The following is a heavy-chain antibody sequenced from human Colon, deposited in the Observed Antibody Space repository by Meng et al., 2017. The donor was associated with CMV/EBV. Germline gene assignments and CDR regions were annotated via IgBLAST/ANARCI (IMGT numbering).Heavy chain of an antibody. D-gene: IGHD2-2*01. J-gene: IGHJ6*02. V-gene: IGHV1-46*01. CDR1: GYTFTSYS. CDR2: INPSGGST. Sequence: ASVKVSCKTSGYTFTSYSISWVRQAPGQGLEWMGIINPSGGSTSYAQKFQGRVTMTRDTSTSTVYMELSSLRSEDTAVYYCARVGVVVPAARRDYYGMDVWGQGTTVTVSS. CDR3: ARVGVVVPAARRDYYGMDV.